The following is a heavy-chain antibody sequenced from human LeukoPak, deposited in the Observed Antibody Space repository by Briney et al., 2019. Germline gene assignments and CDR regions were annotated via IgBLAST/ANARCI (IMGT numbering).Heavy chain of an antibody. CDR3: ARGEQTGSSYLGSAD. CDR1: GFTFGSCS. Sequence: PGGSLRLSCAASGFTFGSCSMIWVRQAPGKGLEWISYISGSSGLKNYADSVKGRFTISRDNAKNSLYLQMNFLSAEDTAIYYCARGEQTGSSYLGSADWGQGTLLTVSS. D-gene: IGHD1-26*01. V-gene: IGHV3-48*01. J-gene: IGHJ4*02. CDR2: ISGSSGLK.